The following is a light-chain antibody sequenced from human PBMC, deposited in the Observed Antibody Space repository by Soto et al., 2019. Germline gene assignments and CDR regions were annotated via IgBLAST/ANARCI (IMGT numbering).Light chain of an antibody. J-gene: IGLJ2*01. CDR1: NIETKS. Sequence: SYELTQPPSVSVAPGQTARIACGGTNIETKSVHWYQQKPGQAPVLVVYDDSRRPSGIPERFSGSNSGNTATLTISRVEAGDEADYYCQVWDTTSDHVVFGGGTKLTV. CDR2: DDS. CDR3: QVWDTTSDHVV. V-gene: IGLV3-21*02.